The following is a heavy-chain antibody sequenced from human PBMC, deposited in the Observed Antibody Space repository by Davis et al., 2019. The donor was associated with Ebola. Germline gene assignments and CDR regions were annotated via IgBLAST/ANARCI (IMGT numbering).Heavy chain of an antibody. CDR2: ISYDGSNK. CDR1: GFTFSSYG. D-gene: IGHD6-6*01. Sequence: GGSLRLSCAASGFTFSSYGMHWVRQAPGKGLEWVAVISYDGSNKYYADSVKGRFTISRDNSKNTLYLQMNSLRAEDTAVYYCARDAEYSSLLYYGMDVWGQGTTVTVSS. V-gene: IGHV3-30*03. J-gene: IGHJ6*02. CDR3: ARDAEYSSLLYYGMDV.